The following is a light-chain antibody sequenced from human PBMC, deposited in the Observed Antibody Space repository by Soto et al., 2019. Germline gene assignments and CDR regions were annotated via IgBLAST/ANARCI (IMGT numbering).Light chain of an antibody. V-gene: IGKV1-5*01. CDR2: AAS. J-gene: IGKJ4*01. CDR3: QQYYSFPLT. CDR1: QSISSW. Sequence: DIQMTQSPSNLSASVGDRVTITCRASQSISSWLAWYQQKPGKAPELLIYAASTLQSGVPSRFSGSGSGTDFTLTISCLQSEDFATYYCQQYYSFPLTFGGGTKVDI.